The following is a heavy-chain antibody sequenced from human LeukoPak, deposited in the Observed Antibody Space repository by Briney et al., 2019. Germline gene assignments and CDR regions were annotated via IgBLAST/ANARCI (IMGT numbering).Heavy chain of an antibody. CDR3: ATSYDFWGRTPYYFDY. CDR2: FDPEDGET. J-gene: IGHJ4*02. V-gene: IGHV1-24*01. CDR1: GYTLTELS. Sequence: ASVKVSCKVSGYTLTELSMHWVRQAPGKGLEWMGGFDPEDGETIYAQKFQGRVTMTEDTSTDTAYMELSSLRSEDTAVYYCATSYDFWGRTPYYFDYWGQGTLVTVSS. D-gene: IGHD3-3*01.